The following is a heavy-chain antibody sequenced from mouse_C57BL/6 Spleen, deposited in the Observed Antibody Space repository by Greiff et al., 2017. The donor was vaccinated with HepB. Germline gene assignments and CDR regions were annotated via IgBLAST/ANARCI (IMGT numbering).Heavy chain of an antibody. D-gene: IGHD2-4*01. Sequence: QVQLQQPGAELVKPGASVKLSCKASGYTFTSYWMQWVKQRPGQGLEWIGEIDPSDRYTNYNQKFKGKATLTVDTSSSTAYMQLSSLTSEDSAVYYCARRYDYDGGYAMDYWGQGTSVTVSS. CDR2: IDPSDRYT. J-gene: IGHJ4*01. CDR1: GYTFTSYW. V-gene: IGHV1-50*01. CDR3: ARRYDYDGGYAMDY.